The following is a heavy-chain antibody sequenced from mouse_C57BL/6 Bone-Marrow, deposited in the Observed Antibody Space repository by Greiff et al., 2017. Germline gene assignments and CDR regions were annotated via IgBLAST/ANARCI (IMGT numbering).Heavy chain of an antibody. V-gene: IGHV1-55*01. CDR2: IYPGSGST. J-gene: IGHJ3*01. Sequence: QVQLQQSGAELVKPGASVKMSCKASGYTFTSYWITWVKQRPGQGLEWIGDIYPGSGSTNYNEKFKSKATLTVDTSSSTAYMQLSSLTSEDSAVYYCARRDYGSSYVAAYWGQGTLVTVSA. CDR3: ARRDYGSSYVAAY. D-gene: IGHD1-1*01. CDR1: GYTFTSYW.